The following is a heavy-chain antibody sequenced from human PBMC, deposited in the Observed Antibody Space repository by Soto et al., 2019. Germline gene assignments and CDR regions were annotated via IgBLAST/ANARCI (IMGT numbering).Heavy chain of an antibody. J-gene: IGHJ4*02. Sequence: PGGSLRLSCAASGFTFSSYAMIWVRQAPGKGLEWVSAISGSGGSTYYADSVKGRFTISRDNSKNTLYLQMNSLRAEDTAVYYCGRMTYYYDSSGYYYERYYFDYWGQGTLVTVSS. CDR2: ISGSGGST. CDR1: GFTFSSYA. V-gene: IGHV3-23*01. D-gene: IGHD3-22*01. CDR3: GRMTYYYDSSGYYYERYYFDY.